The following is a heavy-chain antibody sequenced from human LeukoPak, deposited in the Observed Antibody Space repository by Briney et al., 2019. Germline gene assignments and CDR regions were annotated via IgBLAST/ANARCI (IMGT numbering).Heavy chain of an antibody. Sequence: GGSLRLSCVASGFPFSSYWMTWVRQAPGKGLEWVSSISSSGDRTYYADSVKGRLTISRDNPKNTLLLQMNSLRAEDTAIYYCARDIYGDYGGVDYWGQGILVTVSS. CDR3: ARDIYGDYGGVDY. D-gene: IGHD4-17*01. CDR1: GFPFSSYW. CDR2: ISSSGDRT. V-gene: IGHV3-23*01. J-gene: IGHJ4*02.